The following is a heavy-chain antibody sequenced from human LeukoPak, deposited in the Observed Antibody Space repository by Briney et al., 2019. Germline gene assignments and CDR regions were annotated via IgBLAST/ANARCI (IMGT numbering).Heavy chain of an antibody. Sequence: SQTLSLTCTVSGGSISSGGYYWSWIRQHPGKGLEWIVYIYYSGSTYYNPSLKSRVTISVYTSKSQFSLKLSSVTAADTAVYCCARESNSSSSLGYWGQGTLVTVSS. CDR2: IYYSGST. D-gene: IGHD6-6*01. CDR1: GGSISSGGYY. CDR3: ARESNSSSSLGY. J-gene: IGHJ4*02. V-gene: IGHV4-31*03.